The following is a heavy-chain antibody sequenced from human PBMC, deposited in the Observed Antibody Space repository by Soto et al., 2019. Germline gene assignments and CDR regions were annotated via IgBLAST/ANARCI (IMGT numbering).Heavy chain of an antibody. CDR2: ISATGGSA. D-gene: IGHD2-15*01. J-gene: IGHJ4*02. CDR1: GFTFSSYA. Sequence: DVQLLESGGGLVQPGGSLSLSCAASGFTFSSYAMSWVRQAPGKGLEWVSAISATGGSAFYADSVKGRFTISRDNSKNTVFLQIDSLVTEDTAVYYCAKGTTAVYCFDFWGQGTLVTVSS. V-gene: IGHV3-23*01. CDR3: AKGTTAVYCFDF.